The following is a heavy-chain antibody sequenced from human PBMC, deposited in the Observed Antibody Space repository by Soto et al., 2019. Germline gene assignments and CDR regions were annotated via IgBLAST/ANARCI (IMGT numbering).Heavy chain of an antibody. CDR1: GFTFSNSG. CDR3: GGHWYNY. CDR2: ISVPGGSA. Sequence: PGGSLRLSCAASGFTFSNSGISWVRQAPGKGLEWVSLISVPGGSANYADSVKGRFTISIDNSKNTVYLQMNSLRAEDTAVYYCGGHWYNYWGQGTLLTVSS. J-gene: IGHJ4*02. V-gene: IGHV3-23*01. D-gene: IGHD1-20*01.